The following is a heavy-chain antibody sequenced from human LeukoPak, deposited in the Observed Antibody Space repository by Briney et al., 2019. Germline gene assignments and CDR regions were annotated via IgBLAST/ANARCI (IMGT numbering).Heavy chain of an antibody. J-gene: IGHJ4*02. CDR2: IYTSGST. D-gene: IGHD3-10*01. CDR3: ARDSRHYYGSGSYLAPFDY. V-gene: IGHV4-4*07. Sequence: SETLSLTCTVSGGSISSYYWSWIRQPAGKGLEWIGRIYTSGSTNYNPSLKSRVTMSVDTSKNQFSLKLSSVTAADTAVYYCARDSRHYYGSGSYLAPFDYWGQGTLVTVSS. CDR1: GGSISSYY.